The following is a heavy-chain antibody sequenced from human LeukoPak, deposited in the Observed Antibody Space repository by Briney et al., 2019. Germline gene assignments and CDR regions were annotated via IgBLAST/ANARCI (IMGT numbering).Heavy chain of an antibody. J-gene: IGHJ4*02. CDR2: INHSGST. D-gene: IGHD3-22*01. Sequence: SETLSLTCVVSGYSISSGYYWSWIRQPPGKGLEWIGEINHSGSTNYNPSLKSRVTISVDTSKNQFSLKLSSVTAADTAVYYCARGRRRRVNYFDYWGQGTLVTVSS. V-gene: IGHV4-34*01. CDR3: ARGRRRRVNYFDY. CDR1: GYSISSGYY.